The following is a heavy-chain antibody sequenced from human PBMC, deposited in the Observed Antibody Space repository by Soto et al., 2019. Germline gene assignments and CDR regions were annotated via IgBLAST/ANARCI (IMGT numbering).Heavy chain of an antibody. Sequence: SVKVSCKASGGTFSSYAISWVRQAPGQGLEWMGGIIPIFGTANYAQKFQGRVTITADESTSTAYMELSSLTSDDTAVYYCAREASAVISLDYWGQGTLVTVSS. J-gene: IGHJ4*02. D-gene: IGHD6-19*01. CDR3: AREASAVISLDY. CDR1: GGTFSSYA. CDR2: IIPIFGTA. V-gene: IGHV1-69*13.